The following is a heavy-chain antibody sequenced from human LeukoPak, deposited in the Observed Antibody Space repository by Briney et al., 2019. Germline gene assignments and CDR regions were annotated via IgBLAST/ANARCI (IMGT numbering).Heavy chain of an antibody. CDR2: INPNSGGT. V-gene: IGHV1-2*02. CDR3: ARADYGNNWFDP. D-gene: IGHD4-17*01. J-gene: IGHJ5*02. Sequence: ASVKVSCKASGYTFTGYYIHWVRQAPGQGLEWMGWINPNSGGTTYAQKFRGRVTMTRDTSINTAYMELTRLTSDDTALYYCARADYGNNWFDPRGQGTLVTVSS. CDR1: GYTFTGYY.